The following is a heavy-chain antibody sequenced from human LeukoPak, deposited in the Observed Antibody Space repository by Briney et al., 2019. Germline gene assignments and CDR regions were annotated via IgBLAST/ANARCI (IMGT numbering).Heavy chain of an antibody. CDR1: GYTFTSYD. Sequence: ASVKVSCKASGYTFTSYDINWVRQAAGQGLEWMGWMNPNSGNTGYAQKFQGRVTKTRNTSISTAYMELSSLRSEDTAVYYCARGLDYYGSGSYYTWFDPWGQGTLVTVSS. CDR3: ARGLDYYGSGSYYTWFDP. J-gene: IGHJ5*02. D-gene: IGHD3-10*01. CDR2: MNPNSGNT. V-gene: IGHV1-8*01.